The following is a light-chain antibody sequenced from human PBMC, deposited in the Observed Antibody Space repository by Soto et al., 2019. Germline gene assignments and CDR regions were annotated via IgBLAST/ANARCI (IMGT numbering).Light chain of an antibody. CDR2: EVS. V-gene: IGLV2-14*01. CDR1: SSDVGGYKF. Sequence: QPVLTQPASVSASPGQSITISCTGTSSDVGGYKFVSWYQHHPGKAPKLMIYEVSNRPSGVSNRFSGSKSGYTASLTISGLQAEDEADYYCNSHTSSGFRVFGTGTKLTVL. CDR3: NSHTSSGFRV. J-gene: IGLJ1*01.